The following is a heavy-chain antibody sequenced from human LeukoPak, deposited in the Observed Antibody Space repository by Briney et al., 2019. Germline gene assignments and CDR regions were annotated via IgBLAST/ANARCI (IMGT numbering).Heavy chain of an antibody. V-gene: IGHV3-30*18. CDR2: ISYDGRNK. D-gene: IGHD3-22*01. CDR1: GFTFRSFG. Sequence: GRSLRLSCAASGFTFRSFGMHWVRQAPGKGLEWVAVISYDGRNKYYADSVKGRFIISRDNSKNTVFLQMNSLRPEDTAVYYCAKDLYVRSGYYYTIMDYWGQGTLVTVTS. CDR3: AKDLYVRSGYYYTIMDY. J-gene: IGHJ4*02.